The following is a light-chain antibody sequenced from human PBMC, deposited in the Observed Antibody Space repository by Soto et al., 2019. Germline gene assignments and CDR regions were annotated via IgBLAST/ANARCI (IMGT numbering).Light chain of an antibody. V-gene: IGKV1-5*01. Sequence: DIQMTQSPSTLSASVGDRVTITCRASQSISSWLAWYQQKPGRAPKLLIYDASSLESGVPSSFRGSGSGTEFTLTINSLPPDDYATYYCQQSNNYPLTFGGGTKVEIK. CDR3: QQSNNYPLT. CDR1: QSISSW. CDR2: DAS. J-gene: IGKJ4*01.